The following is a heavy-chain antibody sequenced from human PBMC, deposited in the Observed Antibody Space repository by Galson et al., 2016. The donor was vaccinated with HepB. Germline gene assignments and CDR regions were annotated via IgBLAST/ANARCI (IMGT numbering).Heavy chain of an antibody. V-gene: IGHV3-30*18. J-gene: IGHJ3*02. D-gene: IGHD6-13*01. CDR1: GFSFNNYG. CDR2: ISYDGDNK. CDR3: AKLPGAAAATSDPFDI. Sequence: SLRLSCAASGFSFNNYGMHWVRQAPGKGLEWVAVISYDGDNKYYADSVKGRFTISRDNSKNTLFLQMNSLRTEDTAVYCCAKLPGAAAATSDPFDIWGQGTMVTVS.